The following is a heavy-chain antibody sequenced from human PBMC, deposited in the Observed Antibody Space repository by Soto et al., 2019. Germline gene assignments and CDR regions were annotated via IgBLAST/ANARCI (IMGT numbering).Heavy chain of an antibody. V-gene: IGHV3-23*01. CDR3: ARGLEAGYYFDY. J-gene: IGHJ4*02. CDR1: GFTFYNYG. D-gene: IGHD3-22*01. CDR2: ISSSGDRS. Sequence: GGSLRLSCAASGFTFYNYGMSWVRQAPGKGLEWVSYISSSGDRSGYADSVKGRFTVSRDNSQNTMYLQLNSLRGDDTAIYYCARGLEAGYYFDYWGQGTLVTVSS.